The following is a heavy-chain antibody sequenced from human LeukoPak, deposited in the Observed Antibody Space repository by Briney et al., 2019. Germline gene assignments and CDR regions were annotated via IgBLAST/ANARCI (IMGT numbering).Heavy chain of an antibody. V-gene: IGHV4-4*07. D-gene: IGHD3-10*01. Sequence: SETLSLTCTVSGGSISSYYWSWIRQPAGKGLEWIGRIYTSGSTNYNPSLKSRVTMSVDTSKNQFSLKLSSVTAADTAVYYCARDLGITMARGVIRGGPNWFDPWGQGTLVTVSS. CDR3: ARDLGITMARGVIRGGPNWFDP. CDR2: IYTSGST. J-gene: IGHJ5*02. CDR1: GGSISSYY.